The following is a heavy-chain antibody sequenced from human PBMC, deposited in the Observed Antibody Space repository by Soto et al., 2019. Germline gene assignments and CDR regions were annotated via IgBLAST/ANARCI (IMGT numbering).Heavy chain of an antibody. J-gene: IGHJ4*02. D-gene: IGHD3-22*01. Sequence: QVQLVESGGGVVQPGRSLRLSCAASGFTFSSYGMHWVRQAPGKGLEWVAVIWYDGSNKYYADSVKGRFTISRDNSKNTLYLQMNSLRAEDTAVYYCARDEDYYDSSGYFDYWGQGTLVTVSS. CDR2: IWYDGSNK. V-gene: IGHV3-33*01. CDR3: ARDEDYYDSSGYFDY. CDR1: GFTFSSYG.